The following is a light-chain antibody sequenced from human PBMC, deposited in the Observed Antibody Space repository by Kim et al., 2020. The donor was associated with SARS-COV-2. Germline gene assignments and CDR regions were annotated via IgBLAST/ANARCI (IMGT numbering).Light chain of an antibody. CDR1: QTIKTY. J-gene: IGKJ2*01. CDR2: GAS. Sequence: DIQMTQSPSSLSASVGDRVTITCRASQTIKTYLNWYQQKPGEAPKLLIYGASNLQSGVPSRFSGGGSGTEFTLTISSLQPEDSATYYCQQTYSTFGQGTKLEI. CDR3: QQTYST. V-gene: IGKV1-39*01.